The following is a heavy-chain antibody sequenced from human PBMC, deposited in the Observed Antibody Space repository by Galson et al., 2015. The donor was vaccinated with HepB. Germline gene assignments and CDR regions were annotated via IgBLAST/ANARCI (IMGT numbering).Heavy chain of an antibody. CDR2: ISSNSGYI. V-gene: IGHV3-21*05. D-gene: IGHD1-1*01. J-gene: IGHJ6*02. CDR1: GFSFSSYT. Sequence: SLRLSCAGSGFSFSSYTMNWVRQVPGKGLEWLAHISSNSGYIYYADSVKGRFTISRDNAKNSVYLQMNSLRAEDSAVYYCARDPDDLTQAYYGMEVWGQGTTVTVSS. CDR3: ARDPDDLTQAYYGMEV.